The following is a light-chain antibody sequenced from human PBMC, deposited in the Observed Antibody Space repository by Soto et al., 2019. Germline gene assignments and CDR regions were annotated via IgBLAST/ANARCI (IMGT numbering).Light chain of an antibody. CDR3: QQYDSSPLT. CDR1: QSVSISY. Sequence: EIVLTQSPGTLSLSPGERATLSCRASQSVSISYLAWYQQKPGQAPRLLIYGASSRATGIPDRFSGSGSGTDFTLTISRLEPEDFAVYYCQQYDSSPLTFGGGTKVEIK. V-gene: IGKV3-20*01. J-gene: IGKJ4*01. CDR2: GAS.